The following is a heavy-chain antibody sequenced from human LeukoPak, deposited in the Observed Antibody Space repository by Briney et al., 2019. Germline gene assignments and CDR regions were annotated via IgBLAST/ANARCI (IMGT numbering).Heavy chain of an antibody. CDR1: GFTFNKYG. CDR3: ATLGCAGENCPRAGRALGGY. V-gene: IGHV3-33*03. Sequence: SGGSLRLSCVASGFTFNKYGVHWVRQAPGKGLEWVAVIWYDGSYEYFADSVKGRLAISRDNDKNTVTLQMNSLRVEDTAVYYCATLGCAGENCPRAGRALGGYWGQGTLVTVSS. D-gene: IGHD2-21*01. J-gene: IGHJ4*02. CDR2: IWYDGSYE.